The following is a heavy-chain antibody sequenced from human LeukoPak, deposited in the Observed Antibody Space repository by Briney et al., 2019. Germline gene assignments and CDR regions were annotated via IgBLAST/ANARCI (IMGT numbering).Heavy chain of an antibody. D-gene: IGHD5-24*01. J-gene: IGHJ4*02. CDR3: AKDPSNRDSRYFDY. CDR2: ISGSGGST. V-gene: IGHV3-23*01. Sequence: HSGGSLRLSCAASGFTFSSYAMSWVRQAPGKGLEWVSAISGSGGSTCYADSVKGRFTISRDNSKNTLYLQMNSLRAEDTALYYCAKDPSNRDSRYFDYWGQGTLVTVSS. CDR1: GFTFSSYA.